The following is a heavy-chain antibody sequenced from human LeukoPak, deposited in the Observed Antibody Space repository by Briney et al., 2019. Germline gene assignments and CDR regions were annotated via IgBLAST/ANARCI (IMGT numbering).Heavy chain of an antibody. CDR3: ARGDGYNSLFGY. D-gene: IGHD5-24*01. CDR2: IYYSGST. Sequence: SETLSLTCTVSGGSISSYYWSWIRQPPGKGLEWIGYIYYSGSTNYNPSLKSRVTISVDTSKNQFSLKLSSVTAANTAVYYCARGDGYNSLFGYWGQGTLVTVSS. V-gene: IGHV4-59*01. J-gene: IGHJ4*02. CDR1: GGSISSYY.